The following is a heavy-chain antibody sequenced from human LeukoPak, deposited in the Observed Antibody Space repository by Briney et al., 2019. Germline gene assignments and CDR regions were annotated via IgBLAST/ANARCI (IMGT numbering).Heavy chain of an antibody. CDR3: ARSSDKGTVDY. J-gene: IGHJ4*02. CDR1: GFTFHSYW. CDR2: TNGDGRET. Sequence: GGSLRLSCVVSGFTFHSYWMSWVRQAPGKGLEWVANTNGDGRETHYVDTVKGRCTISRDNAINTLYLQMDSLRVEDTAVYYCARSSDKGTVDYWGQGTLVTLSS. V-gene: IGHV3-7*01. D-gene: IGHD2-15*01.